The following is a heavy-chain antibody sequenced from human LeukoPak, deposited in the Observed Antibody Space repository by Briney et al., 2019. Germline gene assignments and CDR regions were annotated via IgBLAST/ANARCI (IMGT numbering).Heavy chain of an antibody. CDR2: ISSSGSPT. V-gene: IGHV3-48*03. CDR1: GLTFSSYA. Sequence: GGSLRLSCAASGLTFSSYAMHWVRQAPGKGLEWVSYISSSGSPTFYAASVKGRFTISRDNTNNSLFLQMNSLRAEDSAVYYCAREGSFYFDYWGRGTLATVSS. CDR3: AREGSFYFDY. J-gene: IGHJ4*02.